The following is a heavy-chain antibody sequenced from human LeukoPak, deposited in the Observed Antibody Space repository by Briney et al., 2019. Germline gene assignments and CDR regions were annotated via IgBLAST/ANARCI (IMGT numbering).Heavy chain of an antibody. CDR2: IYSDGST. D-gene: IGHD4-17*01. CDR1: GFTFSSNY. CDR3: ARGDYGEGYFDS. V-gene: IGHV3-53*01. J-gene: IGHJ4*02. Sequence: GGSLRFSCAASGFTFSSNYMSWVRQTPGKGLEWVSVIYSDGSTYYTDSGNGRFTISRDNSKNTLYLQMNSLRAEDTAVYYCARGDYGEGYFDSWGQGTLVTVSS.